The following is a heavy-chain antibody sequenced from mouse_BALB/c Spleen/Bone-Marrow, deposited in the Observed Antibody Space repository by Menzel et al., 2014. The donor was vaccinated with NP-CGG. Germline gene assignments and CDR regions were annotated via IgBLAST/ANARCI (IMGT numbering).Heavy chain of an antibody. CDR3: TYMGYYGSSYAMDY. V-gene: IGHV1S16*01. CDR2: INPSNGGT. CDR1: GYTFTSYW. Sequence: QVQLQQSGAELVKPGASVKLSCKASGYTFTSYWMHRVKLRPGQGFEWIGEINPSNGGTNYNEKFKRKATLTVDKSSSTAYMQLSSLTSEDSAVYCCTYMGYYGSSYAMDYWGQGTSVTVSS. D-gene: IGHD1-1*01. J-gene: IGHJ4*01.